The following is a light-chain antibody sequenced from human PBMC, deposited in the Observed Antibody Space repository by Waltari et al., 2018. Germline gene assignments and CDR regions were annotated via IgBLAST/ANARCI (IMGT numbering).Light chain of an antibody. CDR3: CAWDDSLSSWL. Sequence: QSVLTQPPSASGTPGQRVTMFCSGGSSNIGTNYAYWYKHLPGAAPKVLIFRDDKRPSGVPSRFSCSKSGTSTSLTISGLLSVDEADYYCCAWDDSLSSWLFGVGTKLTVL. CDR2: RDD. V-gene: IGLV1-47*01. J-gene: IGLJ3*02. CDR1: SSNIGTNY.